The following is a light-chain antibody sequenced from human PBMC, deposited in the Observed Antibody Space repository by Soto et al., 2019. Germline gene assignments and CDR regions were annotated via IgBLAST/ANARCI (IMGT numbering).Light chain of an antibody. Sequence: IKGTQCPSSLSASVGDRVTITCRASQSISSYLNWYQQKPGKAPKLLIYAASSLQSGVPSRFSGSGSGTDFTLTISSLQPEDFATYYCQQCYSTPRTFGPGTKVDNK. V-gene: IGKV1-39*01. CDR3: QQCYSTPRT. J-gene: IGKJ3*01. CDR2: AAS. CDR1: QSISSY.